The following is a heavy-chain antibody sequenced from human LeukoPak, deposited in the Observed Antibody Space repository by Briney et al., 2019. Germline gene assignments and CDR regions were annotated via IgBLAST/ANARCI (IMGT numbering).Heavy chain of an antibody. V-gene: IGHV4-39*02. D-gene: IGHD6-25*01. CDR2: VYYGRSP. CDR1: GDSIGRSTYY. J-gene: IGHJ4*02. CDR3: ARSSGTGTFSY. Sequence: SETLSLTCTVSGDSIGRSTYYWAWIRQPPGKGLEWIGSVYYGRSPYFNPSLESRATISVDTSKNHFSLKMSSVTAADTAVYYCARSSGTGTFSYWGQGTLVTVSS.